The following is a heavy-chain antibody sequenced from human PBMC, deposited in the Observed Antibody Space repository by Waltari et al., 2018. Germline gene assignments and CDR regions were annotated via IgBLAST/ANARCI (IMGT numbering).Heavy chain of an antibody. Sequence: QVQVQESGPGLVKPSETLSLTCTVSGASISNYFWSWIRQPAGKRLEWIGRVYTSGSTNYNPSLKSRVTMSIDTSKNQFSLKLSSVTSADTAVYYCVRDGGAIFDYWGQGTLVTVSS. D-gene: IGHD3-10*01. CDR1: GASISNYF. J-gene: IGHJ4*02. CDR2: VYTSGST. CDR3: VRDGGAIFDY. V-gene: IGHV4-4*07.